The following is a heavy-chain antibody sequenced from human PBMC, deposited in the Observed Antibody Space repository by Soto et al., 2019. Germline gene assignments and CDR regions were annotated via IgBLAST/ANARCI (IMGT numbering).Heavy chain of an antibody. CDR2: MNPNSGNT. J-gene: IGHJ6*02. CDR3: HCSSTINPYYYYGMDV. Sequence: ASVKVSCKAAGYTFTSYDINWVRQATGQGLEWMGWMNPNSGNTGYAQKFQGRVTMTRNTSISTAYMELSSLRSEDTAVYYCHCSSTINPYYYYGMDVWGQGTTVTVSS. CDR1: GYTFTSYD. V-gene: IGHV1-8*01. D-gene: IGHD2-2*01.